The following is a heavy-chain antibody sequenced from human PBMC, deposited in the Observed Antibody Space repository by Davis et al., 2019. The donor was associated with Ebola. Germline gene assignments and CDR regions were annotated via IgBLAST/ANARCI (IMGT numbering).Heavy chain of an antibody. CDR1: GFTFSSYA. CDR3: TASSGGSTDY. J-gene: IGHJ4*02. D-gene: IGHD2-15*01. CDR2: ISSSGSTI. V-gene: IGHV3-48*04. Sequence: GGSLRLSCAASGFTFSSYAMSWVRQAPGKGLEWVSYISSSGSTIYYADSVKGRFTISRDNAKNSLYLQMNSLKTEDTAVYYCTASSGGSTDYWGQGTLVTVSS.